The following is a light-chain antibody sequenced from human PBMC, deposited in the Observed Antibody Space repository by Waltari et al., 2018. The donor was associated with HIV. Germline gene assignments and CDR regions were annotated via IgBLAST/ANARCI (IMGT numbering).Light chain of an antibody. J-gene: IGKJ2*01. CDR1: KSLLYGSNNKNY. CDR2: WAS. Sequence: DVVMNQSPDSLTVSVGERATLNCKSSKSLLYGSNNKNYLAWYQQRPGHRPKLLIYWASTRQSGVPDRFSGSGSGTDFSLTISSLQAEDVAVYYCQQYYLVPYTFGQGTKLEIK. CDR3: QQYYLVPYT. V-gene: IGKV4-1*01.